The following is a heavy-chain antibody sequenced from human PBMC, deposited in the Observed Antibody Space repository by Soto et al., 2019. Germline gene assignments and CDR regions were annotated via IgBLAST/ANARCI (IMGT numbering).Heavy chain of an antibody. CDR1: GFTFNTYG. CDR3: ARIECTGGSCRPFAYYGLDV. CDR2: IWYDGGNK. J-gene: IGHJ6*02. Sequence: QGQLVESGGGVVQPGRSLRLSCAASGFTFNTYGMHWVRQAPGKGLEWVAVIWYDGGNKYYADSAKGRFTVSRDNSRNTLYLQMNSLRVEDTGIYYCARIECTGGSCRPFAYYGLDVLGQGTTVTVSS. D-gene: IGHD2-15*01. V-gene: IGHV3-33*01.